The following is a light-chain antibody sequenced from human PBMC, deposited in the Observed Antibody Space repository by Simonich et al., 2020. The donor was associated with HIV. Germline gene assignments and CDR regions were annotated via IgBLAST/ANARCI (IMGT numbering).Light chain of an antibody. Sequence: DIAMSQTPLSLFVTPGQPASIPSKSSQSLLHSHGYKYLDWCLQKPGQSPHLLVYLGSNQASGVPDRFSGSGSGTDFALKISRVEAEDVGVYYCMQALQTPITFGQGTRLEMK. J-gene: IGKJ5*01. CDR2: LGS. V-gene: IGKV2-28*01. CDR3: MQALQTPIT. CDR1: QSLLHSHGYKY.